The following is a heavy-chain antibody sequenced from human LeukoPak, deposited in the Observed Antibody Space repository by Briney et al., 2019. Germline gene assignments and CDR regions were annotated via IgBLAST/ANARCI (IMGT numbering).Heavy chain of an antibody. CDR1: GFTFSSYW. V-gene: IGHV3-74*01. CDR2: INDDGSST. Sequence: GGSLRLSCAASGFTFSSYWMHWVRQAPGKGLVWVSRINDDGSSTSYADSVKGRFTISRDNARNTLYLQMNSLRAEDTAMYFCARDKYGGNSNAFDIWGQGTMVTVSS. D-gene: IGHD4-23*01. CDR3: ARDKYGGNSNAFDI. J-gene: IGHJ3*02.